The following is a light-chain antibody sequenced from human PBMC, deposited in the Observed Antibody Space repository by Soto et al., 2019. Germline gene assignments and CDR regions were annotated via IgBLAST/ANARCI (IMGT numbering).Light chain of an antibody. CDR1: QSVSSN. Sequence: EIVMTQSPATLSVSPGERATLSCRASQSVSSNLAWYQQKPGQAPRLLIYGASTRATGIPARFSGSGSGTEFTLTISSLQSEDFAVYYCQQYNNCPQWTFVQGTKVEIK. CDR2: GAS. V-gene: IGKV3-15*01. CDR3: QQYNNCPQWT. J-gene: IGKJ1*01.